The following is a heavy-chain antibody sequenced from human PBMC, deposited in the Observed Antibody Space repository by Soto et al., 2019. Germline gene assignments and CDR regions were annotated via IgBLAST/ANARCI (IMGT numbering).Heavy chain of an antibody. CDR3: ARVFARTGATYNWFDP. J-gene: IGHJ5*02. V-gene: IGHV1-18*01. CDR2: ISAYNGNT. D-gene: IGHD3-10*02. CDR1: GYTFTSYG. Sequence: QVQLVQSGAEVKKPGASVKVSCKASGYTFTSYGISWVRQAPGQGLEWMGWISAYNGNTNYAQKLQGRVTMTTDTATSTAYQELRSLRSDDTAVYYCARVFARTGATYNWFDPWGQGTLVTVAS.